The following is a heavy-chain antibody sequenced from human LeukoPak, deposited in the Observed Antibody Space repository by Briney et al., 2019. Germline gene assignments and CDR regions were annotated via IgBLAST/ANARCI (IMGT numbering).Heavy chain of an antibody. CDR1: GFTFSNYN. J-gene: IGHJ4*02. CDR2: ITSSSNYI. CDR3: ARGVRYFDY. D-gene: IGHD3-10*01. Sequence: PGGSLRLSCAASGFTFSNYNMNWVRHAPGKGLEWVSSITSSSNYIFYADSVKGRFTISRDNAKNSLYLQMNSLRAEDTAVYYCARGVRYFDYWGQGTLVTVSS. V-gene: IGHV3-21*01.